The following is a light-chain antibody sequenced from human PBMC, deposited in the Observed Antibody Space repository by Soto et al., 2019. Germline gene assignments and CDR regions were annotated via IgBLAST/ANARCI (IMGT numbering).Light chain of an antibody. Sequence: EIVLTQSPATLSLSPGERATLSCRASQSVSSYLAWYQQKPGQAPRLLIYDASNRATGIPARFSGSGSGTDFTHTISSLEPEDFAVYYCQQRSNWPGTFGQGTKVDI. J-gene: IGKJ1*01. CDR1: QSVSSY. CDR2: DAS. V-gene: IGKV3-11*01. CDR3: QQRSNWPGT.